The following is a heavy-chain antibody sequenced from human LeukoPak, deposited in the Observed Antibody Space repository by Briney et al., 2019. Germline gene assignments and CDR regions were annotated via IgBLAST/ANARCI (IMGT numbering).Heavy chain of an antibody. J-gene: IGHJ4*02. Sequence: GGSLRLSCAASGFTFSSYSMNWVRQAPGKGLEWVSSISSSSSYIYYADSVKGRFTISRDNAKNSLYLQMNSLRAEDTAVYYCARGRMQLWYGLDYWGQGTLVTVSS. CDR3: ARGRMQLWYGLDY. CDR2: ISSSSSYI. CDR1: GFTFSSYS. D-gene: IGHD5-18*01. V-gene: IGHV3-21*01.